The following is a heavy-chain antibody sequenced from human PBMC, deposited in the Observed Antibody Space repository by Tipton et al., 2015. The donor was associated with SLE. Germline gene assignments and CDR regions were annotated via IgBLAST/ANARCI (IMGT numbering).Heavy chain of an antibody. Sequence: TLSLTCAVYGGFFSGNYWSWIRQSPGKGLEWIGEINHSGSTKYNPSLKSRVTISVDTSKTQFSLRLTSLTAADTAVYYCALGFGAGWFAPWGQGTLVTVSS. D-gene: IGHD3-10*01. J-gene: IGHJ5*02. CDR3: ALGFGAGWFAP. CDR1: GGFFSGNY. CDR2: INHSGST. V-gene: IGHV4-34*01.